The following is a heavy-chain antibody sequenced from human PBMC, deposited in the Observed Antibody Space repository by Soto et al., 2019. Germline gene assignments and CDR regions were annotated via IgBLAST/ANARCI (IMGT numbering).Heavy chain of an antibody. J-gene: IGHJ4*02. D-gene: IGHD6-13*01. CDR1: GFTFDDYA. CDR3: ARSLGSSWYIPLFDY. CDR2: INWNSGSI. Sequence: EVQLVESGGGLVQPGRSLRLSCAASGFTFDDYAMHWVRQAPGKGLEWVSGINWNSGSIGYADSVKGRFTISRDNAXXSLYLQMNSLRAEDTALYYCARSLGSSWYIPLFDYWGQGTLVTVSS. V-gene: IGHV3-9*01.